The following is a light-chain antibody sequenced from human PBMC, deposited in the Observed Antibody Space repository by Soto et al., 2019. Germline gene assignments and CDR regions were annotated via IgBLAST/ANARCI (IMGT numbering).Light chain of an antibody. J-gene: IGKJ4*01. Sequence: VLTQSPATLSLSPGERATLSCRASQSVASNYLAWYQQKPGQAPRLLISGASSRASGIPDRFSGSGSGTDFTLTISRLEPEDFAVYYCQQYGGSPLVTFGGGTKVEIK. CDR2: GAS. CDR3: QQYGGSPLVT. CDR1: QSVASNY. V-gene: IGKV3-20*01.